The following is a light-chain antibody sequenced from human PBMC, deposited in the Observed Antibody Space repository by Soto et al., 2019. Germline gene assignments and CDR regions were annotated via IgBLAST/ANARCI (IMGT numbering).Light chain of an antibody. V-gene: IGKV3-15*01. J-gene: IGKJ4*01. CDR2: GAS. CDR1: QTVSSR. Sequence: EIVMTQSPATLSVSPGERATLSCRASQTVSSRLAWFQQKPGQAPRLLMYGASTRATGVPARFSGSGSATEFTLTINSLQSEAFAAYYCQQYHQWPLTFGGGTKVEIK. CDR3: QQYHQWPLT.